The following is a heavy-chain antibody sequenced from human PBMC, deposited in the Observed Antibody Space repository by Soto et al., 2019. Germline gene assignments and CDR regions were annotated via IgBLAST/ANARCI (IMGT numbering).Heavy chain of an antibody. CDR1: GGSISSYY. CDR3: ARMPGAGNYYYYGMDV. Sequence: PSETLSLTCTVSGGSISSYYWGWIRQRPRKGLEWIGYIYYSGRTNYNPSLKSRVTISVDTSKNQFSLKLSSVTAADTAVYYCARMPGAGNYYYYGMDVWGQGTTVTVSS. D-gene: IGHD6-13*01. CDR2: IYYSGRT. V-gene: IGHV4-59*01. J-gene: IGHJ6*02.